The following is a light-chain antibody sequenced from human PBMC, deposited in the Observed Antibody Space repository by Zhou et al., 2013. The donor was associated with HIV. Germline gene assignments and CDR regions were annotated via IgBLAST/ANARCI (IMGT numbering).Light chain of an antibody. J-gene: IGKJ1*01. V-gene: IGKV3-20*01. CDR1: QSVSSN. Sequence: EIVMTQSPATLSVSPGQRVTLSCRASQSVSSNLAWYQQKPGQAPRLLIYGASSRATGIPDKFTGSGSGTDFTFTIARLEPEDFAVYYCQQYGGSPWTFGQGTKVDIK. CDR3: QQYGGSPWT. CDR2: GAS.